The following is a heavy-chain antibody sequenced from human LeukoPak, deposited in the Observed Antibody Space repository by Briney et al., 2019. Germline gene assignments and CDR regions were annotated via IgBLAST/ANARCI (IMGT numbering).Heavy chain of an antibody. CDR1: GFTFSSYA. CDR2: ISGSGGST. V-gene: IGHV3-23*01. CDR3: AKDQTAMDAFDV. J-gene: IGHJ3*01. D-gene: IGHD5-18*01. Sequence: PGGSLRLSCAASGFTFSSYAMSWVRQAPGKGLEGVSVISGSGGSTKYVDSVKGRFTISRDNSKNTLYLQMNSLRAEDTAVYYCAKDQTAMDAFDVWGQGTMVTVSS.